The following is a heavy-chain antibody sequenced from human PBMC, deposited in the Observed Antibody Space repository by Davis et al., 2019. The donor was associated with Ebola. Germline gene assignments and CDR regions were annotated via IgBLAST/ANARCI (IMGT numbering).Heavy chain of an antibody. Sequence: GESLKISCAASGFIFSNYGMHWVRQAPGKGLEWVSVIYSGGSTYYADSVKGRFTISRDNSKNTLYLQMNSLRAEDTAVYYCALHKGGYSSSFDYWGQGTLVTVSS. CDR3: ALHKGGYSSSFDY. CDR1: GFIFSNYG. V-gene: IGHV3-NL1*01. J-gene: IGHJ4*02. D-gene: IGHD6-13*01. CDR2: IYSGGST.